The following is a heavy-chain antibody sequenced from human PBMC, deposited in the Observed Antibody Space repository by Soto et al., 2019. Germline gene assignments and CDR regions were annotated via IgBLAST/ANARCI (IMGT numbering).Heavy chain of an antibody. V-gene: IGHV1-8*01. D-gene: IGHD3-3*01. CDR2: MNPNSGNT. Sequence: PSVKVSCKASGYTFTSYDINWVRQATGQGLEWMGWMNPNSGNTGYAQKFQGRVTMTRNTSISTAYMELSSLRSEDTAVYYCARGASNYDFWSGYYGSRYYFDYWGQGTLVTVSS. CDR1: GYTFTSYD. J-gene: IGHJ4*02. CDR3: ARGASNYDFWSGYYGSRYYFDY.